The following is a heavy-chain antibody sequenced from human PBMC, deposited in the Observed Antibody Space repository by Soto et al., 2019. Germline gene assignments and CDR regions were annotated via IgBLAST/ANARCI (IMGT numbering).Heavy chain of an antibody. CDR1: GFTFSNYW. Sequence: EVQLVESGGGLVQPGGSLRLSCAVSGFTFSNYWMHWVRQAPGKGLVWVSRIKSDGSITTYADSVKGRFTISRDNAKNTLYLQMNNVRAEDTAVYYCVGASGNYFFDYWGQGTLVTVSS. V-gene: IGHV3-74*01. D-gene: IGHD1-26*01. CDR2: IKSDGSIT. CDR3: VGASGNYFFDY. J-gene: IGHJ4*02.